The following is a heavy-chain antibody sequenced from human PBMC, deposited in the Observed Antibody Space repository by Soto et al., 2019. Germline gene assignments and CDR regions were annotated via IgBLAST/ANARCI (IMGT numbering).Heavy chain of an antibody. D-gene: IGHD5-18*01. CDR1: GGTFSSYS. J-gene: IGHJ3*02. CDR3: ARGGYSYGYQIRIVNAFDI. CDR2: IIPIFGTA. Sequence: ASVKVSCKASGGTFSSYSISWVRQAPGQGLEWMGGIIPIFGTANYAQKFQGRVTITADESTSTAYMELRSLRSEDTAVYYCARGGYSYGYQIRIVNAFDIWGQGTMVT. V-gene: IGHV1-69*13.